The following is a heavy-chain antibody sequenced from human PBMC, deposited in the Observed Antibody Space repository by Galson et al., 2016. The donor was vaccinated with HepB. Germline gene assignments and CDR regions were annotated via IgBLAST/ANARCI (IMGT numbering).Heavy chain of an antibody. Sequence: SLRLSCAASGFTFSSYAMHWVRQAPGKGLEWVAVISYDGTDKYYADSLKGRFTISRDNSKNTLYLQMNSLRAENTAVYFCARDKFSGEIGVLDYWGQGTLVTVSS. J-gene: IGHJ4*02. CDR2: ISYDGTDK. CDR3: ARDKFSGEIGVLDY. D-gene: IGHD3-10*01. CDR1: GFTFSSYA. V-gene: IGHV3-30*04.